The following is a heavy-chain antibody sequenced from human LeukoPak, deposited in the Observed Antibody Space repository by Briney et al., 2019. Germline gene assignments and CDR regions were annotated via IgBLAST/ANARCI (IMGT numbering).Heavy chain of an antibody. Sequence: VASVKVSCKASGGTFSSYAISWVRQAPGQGLEWMGRIIPILGIANYAQKFQGRVTITADKSTSTAYMELSSLRSEDTAVYYCARGGPQQLWASFYYYYYGMDVWGQGTTVTVSS. J-gene: IGHJ6*02. V-gene: IGHV1-69*04. CDR2: IIPILGIA. D-gene: IGHD5-18*01. CDR1: GGTFSSYA. CDR3: ARGGPQQLWASFYYYYYGMDV.